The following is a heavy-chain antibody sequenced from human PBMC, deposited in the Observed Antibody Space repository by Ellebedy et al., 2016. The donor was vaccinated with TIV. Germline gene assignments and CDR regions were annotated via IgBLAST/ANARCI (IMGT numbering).Heavy chain of an antibody. CDR2: IKNKVDNYAT. CDR3: SRLDDGFDI. CDR1: GFTFSGSA. J-gene: IGHJ3*02. V-gene: IGHV3-73*01. Sequence: PGGSLRLSCAASGFTFSGSAMHWVRQASGKGLEWVGRIKNKVDNYATAYAASVEGRFTISRDDSNNTAYLEMNSLKTEDTAVYYCSRLDDGFDIWGQGTMVTVSS. D-gene: IGHD6-25*01.